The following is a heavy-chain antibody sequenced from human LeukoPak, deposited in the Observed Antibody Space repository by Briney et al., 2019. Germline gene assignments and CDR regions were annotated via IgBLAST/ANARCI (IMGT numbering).Heavy chain of an antibody. D-gene: IGHD1-26*01. J-gene: IGHJ4*02. V-gene: IGHV3-30*02. CDR1: GFTVSSYG. Sequence: GGSLRLSCAASGFTVSSYGMHWVRQTPGKGLEWVAFIRYDGSNKNYADSVKGRFTISRDNSKNTLYLQMNSLRAEDTAVYYCAKEGGAKVGATVDYWGQGTLVTVSS. CDR2: IRYDGSNK. CDR3: AKEGGAKVGATVDY.